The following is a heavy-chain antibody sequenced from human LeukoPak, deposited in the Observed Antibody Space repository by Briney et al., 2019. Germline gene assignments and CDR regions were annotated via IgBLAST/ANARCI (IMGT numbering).Heavy chain of an antibody. CDR2: INHSGST. V-gene: IGHV4-34*01. CDR3: AMMTTVTRAADY. CDR1: GGSISSYY. D-gene: IGHD4-17*01. Sequence: SETLSLTCTVPGGSISSYYWTWIRQPPGKGLEWIGEINHSGSTNYNPSLKSRVTISVDTSKNQFSLKLSSVTAAGTAVYYCAMMTTVTRAADYWGQGTLVTVSS. J-gene: IGHJ4*02.